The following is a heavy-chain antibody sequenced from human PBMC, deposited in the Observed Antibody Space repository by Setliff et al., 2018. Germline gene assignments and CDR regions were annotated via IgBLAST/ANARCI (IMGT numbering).Heavy chain of an antibody. J-gene: IGHJ4*02. V-gene: IGHV3-48*03. CDR1: VFSFSTYE. Sequence: PGGSLRLSCAASVFSFSTYEMNWVRQAPGKGLEWVSYISGSGSTIYYADSVKGRFTISRDNAKNSLYLQMNSLRAEDTAVYYCASLFAGDFDYWGQGTLVTVSS. CDR3: ASLFAGDFDY. CDR2: ISGSGSTI.